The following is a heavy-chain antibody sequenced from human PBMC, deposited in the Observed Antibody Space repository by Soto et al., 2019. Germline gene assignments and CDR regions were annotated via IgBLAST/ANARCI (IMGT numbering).Heavy chain of an antibody. D-gene: IGHD6-13*01. CDR3: ARDSHSQQPNHRWGGGYMDV. Sequence: QLQLQESGPGLVKPSQTLSLTCAVSGGSISNGGYYWSWIRQHPGKGLEWIGSIYFSGSTSYHPSLTSRVTISVATPKNQFSLKLSSVNAADTAVYYCARDSHSQQPNHRWGGGYMDVWGKGTTVTVSS. CDR1: GGSISNGGYY. J-gene: IGHJ6*03. CDR2: IYFSGST. V-gene: IGHV4-31*11.